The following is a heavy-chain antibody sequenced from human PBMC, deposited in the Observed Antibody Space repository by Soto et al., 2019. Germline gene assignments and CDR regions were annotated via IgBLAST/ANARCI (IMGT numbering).Heavy chain of an antibody. D-gene: IGHD2-2*01. V-gene: IGHV4-31*03. J-gene: IGHJ2*01. CDR1: GGSISSGGYY. CDR2: IYYSGST. Sequence: QVQLQESGPGLVKPSQTLSLTCTVSGGSISSGGYYWSWIRQHPGNGLEWIGYIYYSGSTYYNPSLKSRVTISVDTSKNQFSLKLSSVTAADTAVYYCARVRGVVPAAGYWYFDLWGRGTLVTVSS. CDR3: ARVRGVVPAAGYWYFDL.